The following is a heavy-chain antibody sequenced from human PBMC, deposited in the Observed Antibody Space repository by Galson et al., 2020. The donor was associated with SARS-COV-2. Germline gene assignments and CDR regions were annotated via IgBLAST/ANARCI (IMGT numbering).Heavy chain of an antibody. D-gene: IGHD3-3*01. V-gene: IGHV3-23*01. CDR2: IGSDRRT. J-gene: IGHJ6*02. Sequence: GGSLRLSCAASVFSFSNFGMIWVRQAPGRGLEWVSSIGSDRRTYHADYVKGRFTISRDNSKNTVYLQMNSLRAEDTAIYYCAKDIEWTTFQSYAMAVWGQGTTVTVSS. CDR3: AKDIEWTTFQSYAMAV. CDR1: VFSFSNFG.